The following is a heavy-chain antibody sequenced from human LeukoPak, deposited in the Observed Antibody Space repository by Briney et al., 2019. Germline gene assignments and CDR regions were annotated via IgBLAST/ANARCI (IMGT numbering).Heavy chain of an antibody. Sequence: GASVKVSCKASGYRFTNYAMNWVRQAPGQGLEWMGWNNTNTGNPTYAQGFTGRFVFSLDTSVSTAYLQISSLKAEDTAVYYCARNNADGEGHFSYWGQGTLVTVSS. J-gene: IGHJ4*02. CDR3: ARNNADGEGHFSY. D-gene: IGHD3-10*01. CDR1: GYRFTNYA. CDR2: NNTNTGNP. V-gene: IGHV7-4-1*02.